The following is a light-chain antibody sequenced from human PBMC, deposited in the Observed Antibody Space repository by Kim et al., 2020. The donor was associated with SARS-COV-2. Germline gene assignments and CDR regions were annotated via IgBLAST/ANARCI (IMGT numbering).Light chain of an antibody. CDR2: KAS. CDR1: QSISSW. J-gene: IGKJ2*01. V-gene: IGKV1-5*03. Sequence: DIQMTQSPSTLSASVGDRVTITCRASQSISSWLAWYQQKPGKAPKLLIYKASSLESGVPSRFSGSGSGIEFTLTISSLQPDDFATYYCQQYNSSFGQGTKLEI. CDR3: QQYNSS.